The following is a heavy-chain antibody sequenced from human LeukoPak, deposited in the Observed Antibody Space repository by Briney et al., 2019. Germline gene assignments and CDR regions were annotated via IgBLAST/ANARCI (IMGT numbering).Heavy chain of an antibody. J-gene: IGHJ4*02. CDR1: GFTFSNYW. CDR2: IKEDGSEK. V-gene: IGHV3-7*01. D-gene: IGHD2-2*01. Sequence: GGSLRLSCVASGFTFSNYWMTWVRQAPGKGLEWVANIKEDGSEKNYADSVKGRFTISRDNAKNSLYLQMNSLRGEDTAVYFCARDDSFQDIVVVPPPDLGFWGLGTLVTVSS. CDR3: ARDDSFQDIVVVPPPDLGF.